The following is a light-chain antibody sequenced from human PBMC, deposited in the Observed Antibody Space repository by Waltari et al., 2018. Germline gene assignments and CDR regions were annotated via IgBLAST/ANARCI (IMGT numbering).Light chain of an antibody. CDR1: QSIGNW. V-gene: IGKV1-5*03. J-gene: IGKJ1*01. Sequence: DIQMTQSPSTLSVSVGDRVTITCRASQSIGNWLAWYQQKPGQAPNLLIYKASTLESGVPSRFSGSASGTEFTLTISGLQPGDFATYFCQQYKSYSVTFGQGTKVEV. CDR3: QQYKSYSVT. CDR2: KAS.